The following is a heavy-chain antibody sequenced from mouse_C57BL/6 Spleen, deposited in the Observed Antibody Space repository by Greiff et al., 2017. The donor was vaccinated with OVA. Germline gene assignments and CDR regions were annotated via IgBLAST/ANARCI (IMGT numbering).Heavy chain of an antibody. J-gene: IGHJ1*03. CDR2: INPNNGGT. Sequence: EVQLQQSGPELVKPGASVKISCKASGYTFTDYYMTWVKQSHGKSLEWIGDINPNNGGTSYTQKFKGKATLTVDKSSSTAYMELRSLTSEDSAVYYCARDPFIQEGGYFDVWGTGTTVTVSS. V-gene: IGHV1-26*01. D-gene: IGHD1-1*01. CDR1: GYTFTDYY. CDR3: ARDPFIQEGGYFDV.